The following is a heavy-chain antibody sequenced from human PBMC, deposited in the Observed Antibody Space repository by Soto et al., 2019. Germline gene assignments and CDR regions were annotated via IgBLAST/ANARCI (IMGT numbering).Heavy chain of an antibody. V-gene: IGHV3-33*06. CDR2: IWHDGSTE. D-gene: IGHD3-10*01. CDR1: GFSFSSYG. Sequence: QVQLVESGGGVVQPGRSLRLSCAASGFSFSSYGMQWVRQAPGKGLEWVAVIWHDGSTEYYADSVKGRFTLSRDNSKNTLFLQMHSLRAEDTAVYYCVKDPWFGGLNGMEVWGQGTAVTVSS. CDR3: VKDPWFGGLNGMEV. J-gene: IGHJ6*02.